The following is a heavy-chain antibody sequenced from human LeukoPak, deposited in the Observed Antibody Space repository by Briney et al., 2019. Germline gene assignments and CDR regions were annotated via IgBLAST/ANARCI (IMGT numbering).Heavy chain of an antibody. J-gene: IGHJ5*02. CDR1: GFTFNTYA. CDR2: IHSDGSVT. V-gene: IGHV3-74*01. CDR3: ARSDWFDP. Sequence: PGGSLRLSCAASGFTFNTYAMSWVRQAPGKGLVWVSRIHSDGSVTSYADSVKGRFTISRDNAKNTVYLQMNNLRGDDTAVYYCARSDWFDPWGQGTLVTVSS.